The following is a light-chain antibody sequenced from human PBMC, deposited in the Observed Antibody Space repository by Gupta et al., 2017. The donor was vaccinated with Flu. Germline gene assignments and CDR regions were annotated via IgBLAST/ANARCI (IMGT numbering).Light chain of an antibody. CDR3: QQSDSTPHT. CDR2: AAS. J-gene: IGKJ1*01. Sequence: QSPSSLSASVGDRVTITCRASQSISSYLNWYQQKPGKAPKLLIYAASSLQSGVPSRFSGSGSGTDFTLTISSLQPEDFATYYCQQSDSTPHTFGQGTKVEIK. V-gene: IGKV1-39*01. CDR1: QSISSY.